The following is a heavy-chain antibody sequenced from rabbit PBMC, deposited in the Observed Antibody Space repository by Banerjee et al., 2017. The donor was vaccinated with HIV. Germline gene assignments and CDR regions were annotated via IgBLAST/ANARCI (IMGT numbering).Heavy chain of an antibody. J-gene: IGHJ6*01. Sequence: QEQLVESGGGLVQPEGYLTLTCKASGFDFSSDAMCGVRQAPGKGLEWIAFIYTDSGRTYHASWAKGRFTISKTSSTAVTLQMTSLTAADTATYFCARAGDDSGSDYWLRIWDLWGPGTLVTVS. V-gene: IGHV1S45*01. CDR1: GFDFSSDA. D-gene: IGHD1-1*01. CDR2: IYTDSGRT. CDR3: ARAGDDSGSDYWLRIWDL.